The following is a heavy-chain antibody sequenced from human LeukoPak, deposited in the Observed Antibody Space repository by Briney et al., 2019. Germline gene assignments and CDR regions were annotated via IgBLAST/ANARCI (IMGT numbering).Heavy chain of an antibody. CDR3: ARSQNYYGSGDY. CDR1: GDSVSNGNYY. J-gene: IGHJ4*02. D-gene: IGHD3-10*01. Sequence: SGTLSLTCTVSGDSVSNGNYYWSWLRQPPGKALEWIGYIYYTGKTYYNPSLEGRVTILVDTSRNHFSVKLSSVTAADTAVYYCARSQNYYGSGDYWSQGTLVTVSS. CDR2: IYYTGKT. V-gene: IGHV4-61*03.